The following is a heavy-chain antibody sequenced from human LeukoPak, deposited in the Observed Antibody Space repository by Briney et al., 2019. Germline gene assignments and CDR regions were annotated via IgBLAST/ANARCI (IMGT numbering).Heavy chain of an antibody. CDR3: SRGGAGRTADDTFDL. J-gene: IGHJ3*01. Sequence: GGSLRLSCAASGFTFSSYSMNWVRQAPGKGLEWVSSISSSSSYIYYADSVKGRFTISRDNAKNSLYLQMNSLRAEDTAVYYCSRGGAGRTADDTFDLWGQGTMVTVSS. CDR2: ISSSSSYI. D-gene: IGHD1-1*01. V-gene: IGHV3-21*01. CDR1: GFTFSSYS.